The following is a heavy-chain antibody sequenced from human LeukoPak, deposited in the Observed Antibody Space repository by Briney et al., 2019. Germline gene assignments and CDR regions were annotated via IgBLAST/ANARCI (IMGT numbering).Heavy chain of an antibody. CDR1: GFTFSSYS. CDR2: ISSSSSTI. J-gene: IGHJ4*02. CDR3: ARDTGSFDY. Sequence: GGSLRLSCAASGFTFSSYSMNWVRQAPGKGLEWVSYISSSSSTIYYADSVKGRFTISRDNAKNSLYLQMNSLRAEDTAVYYCARDTGSFDYWGQGTLVTFSS. V-gene: IGHV3-48*01. D-gene: IGHD2-8*02.